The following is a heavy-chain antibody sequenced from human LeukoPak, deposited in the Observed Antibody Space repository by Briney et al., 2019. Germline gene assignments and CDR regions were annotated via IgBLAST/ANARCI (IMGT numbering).Heavy chain of an antibody. D-gene: IGHD1-26*01. CDR1: AFTFSTYP. CDR2: ISSGSGYI. V-gene: IGHV3-21*01. J-gene: IGHJ4*02. CDR3: ARSNSGSYPGFDY. Sequence: GGSLRLSCAASAFTFSTYPMNCARQAPGKGLEWVSSISSGSGYIYYADSVKGRFTISRDNSKNTLYLQMNSLRAEDTALYYCARSNSGSYPGFDYWGQGTLVTVSS.